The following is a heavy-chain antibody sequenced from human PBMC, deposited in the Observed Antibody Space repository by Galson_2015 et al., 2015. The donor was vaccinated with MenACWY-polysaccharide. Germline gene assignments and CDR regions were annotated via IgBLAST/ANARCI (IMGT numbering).Heavy chain of an antibody. CDR1: GFTFSSYL. Sequence: SLRLSCAVSGFTFSSYLMTWVRQAPGKGLEWVSYIGTSSSTISYADSVKGRFTISRDNAENSLYLQMNSLRVEDTAVYYCARGYMVRGGYFDPWGHGPLVTVSS. CDR2: IGTSSSTI. D-gene: IGHD3-10*01. V-gene: IGHV3-48*01. CDR3: ARGYMVRGGYFDP. J-gene: IGHJ4*01.